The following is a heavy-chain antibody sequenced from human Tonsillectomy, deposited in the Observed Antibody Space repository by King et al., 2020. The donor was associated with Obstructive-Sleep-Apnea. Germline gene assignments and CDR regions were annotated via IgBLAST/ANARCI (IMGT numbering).Heavy chain of an antibody. V-gene: IGHV3-49*03. J-gene: IGHJ4*02. Sequence: VQLVESGGGLVQPGRSPRLSCTASGFTFGDYAMSWFRQAPGKGLEWVGFIRSKAYGGTTEYAASLKGRFTISRDDSKSIAYLQMNSLKTEDTAVYYCTRSQCSTSCYGYWGQGTLVTVSS. D-gene: IGHD2-2*01. CDR1: GFTFGDYA. CDR2: IRSKAYGGTT. CDR3: TRSQCSTSCYGY.